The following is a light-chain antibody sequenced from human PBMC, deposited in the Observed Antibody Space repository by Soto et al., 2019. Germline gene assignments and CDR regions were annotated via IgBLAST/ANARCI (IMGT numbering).Light chain of an antibody. CDR3: SSYTSSSTSVV. CDR2: DVS. CDR1: SSDVGGYNY. V-gene: IGLV2-14*01. Sequence: QSALTQPASVSGSPGQSITISCTETSSDVGGYNYVSWYQQHPGKAPKLMIYDVSNRPSGVSNRFSGSKSGNTASLTISGLQAEDEADYYCSSYTSSSTSVVFGGGTKVTVL. J-gene: IGLJ2*01.